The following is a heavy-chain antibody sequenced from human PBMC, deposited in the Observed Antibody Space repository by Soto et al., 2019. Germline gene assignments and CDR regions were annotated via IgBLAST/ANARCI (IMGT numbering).Heavy chain of an antibody. D-gene: IGHD3-16*01. J-gene: IGHJ6*03. CDR1: GFTFSSYR. CDR3: ARVPYYYDYTRPLENYYYYMDV. V-gene: IGHV3-48*01. CDR2: ISSSSSTI. Sequence: PWGSLRLPCAASGFTFSSYRMNWVRQAPGKGLERVSYISSSSSTIYYADSVKGRFTISRDNAKNSLYLQMNSLRAEDTAVYYCARVPYYYDYTRPLENYYYYMDVWGKGTTVTVSS.